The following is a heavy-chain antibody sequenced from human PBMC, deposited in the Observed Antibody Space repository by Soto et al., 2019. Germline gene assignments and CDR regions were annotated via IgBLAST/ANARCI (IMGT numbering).Heavy chain of an antibody. D-gene: IGHD2-2*01. CDR1: GGSISSSSYY. CDR3: ASMLFEYCSSTSCPDY. CDR2: IYYSGST. V-gene: IGHV4-39*01. Sequence: PSETLSLTCTVSGGSISSSSYYWGWIHQPPGKGLEWIGSIYYSGSTYYNPSLKSRVTISVDTSKNQFSLKLSSVTAADTAVYYCASMLFEYCSSTSCPDYWGQGTLVTVSS. J-gene: IGHJ4*02.